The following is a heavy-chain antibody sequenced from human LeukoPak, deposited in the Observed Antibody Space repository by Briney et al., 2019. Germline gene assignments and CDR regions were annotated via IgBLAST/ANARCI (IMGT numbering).Heavy chain of an antibody. CDR1: GFTFSSYA. CDR3: AKSETNVYGDYGAFDI. D-gene: IGHD4-17*01. J-gene: IGHJ3*02. CDR2: ISGCGGST. V-gene: IGHV3-23*01. Sequence: PGGSLRLSCAASGFTFSSYAMSWVRQAPGKGLELVSAISGCGGSTYYADSVKGRFTISRDNSKNTLYLQTNSLRAEDTAVYYCAKSETNVYGDYGAFDIWGQGTMVTVSS.